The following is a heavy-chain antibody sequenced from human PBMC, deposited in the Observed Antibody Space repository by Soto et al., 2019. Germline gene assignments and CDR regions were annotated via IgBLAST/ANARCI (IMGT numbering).Heavy chain of an antibody. V-gene: IGHV3-7*01. CDR2: IKQDGSEK. D-gene: IGHD3-3*01. CDR1: GFTFSSYW. Sequence: GGSLRLSCAASGFTFSSYWMSWVRQAPGKGLEWVANIKQDGSEKYYVDSVKGRFTISRDNAKNSLYLQMNSLRAEDTAVYYCARDTQPNYDFWSGYYFGYFQHWGQGTLVTVSS. CDR3: ARDTQPNYDFWSGYYFGYFQH. J-gene: IGHJ1*01.